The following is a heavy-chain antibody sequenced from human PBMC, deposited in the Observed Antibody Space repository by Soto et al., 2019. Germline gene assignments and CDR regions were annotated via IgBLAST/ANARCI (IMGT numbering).Heavy chain of an antibody. D-gene: IGHD3-10*01. Sequence: QITLKESGPTLVKPTQTLTLTCTFSGFSLSTSGVGVGWIRQPPGKALEWLALIYWDDDKRYSPSLKSRLTIPKXTXINQVVLTMTNMDPVDTATYYCAHSRYGSVSYYTDYWGQGTLVTVSS. J-gene: IGHJ4*02. CDR1: GFSLSTSGVG. V-gene: IGHV2-5*02. CDR3: AHSRYGSVSYYTDY. CDR2: IYWDDDK.